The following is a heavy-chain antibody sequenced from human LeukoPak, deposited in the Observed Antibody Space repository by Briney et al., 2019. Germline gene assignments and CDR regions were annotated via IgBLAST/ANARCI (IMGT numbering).Heavy chain of an antibody. CDR2: FDPEDGET. V-gene: IGHV1-24*01. CDR1: GYTLTELS. CDR3: ARDRGRGGMDV. Sequence: ASVKVSCKVSGYTLTELSMHWVRQAPGKGLEWMGGFDPEDGETIYAQKFQGRVTMTTDTSTSTAYMELRSLRSDDTAVYYCARDRGRGGMDVWGQGTTVTVSS. D-gene: IGHD1-26*01. J-gene: IGHJ6*02.